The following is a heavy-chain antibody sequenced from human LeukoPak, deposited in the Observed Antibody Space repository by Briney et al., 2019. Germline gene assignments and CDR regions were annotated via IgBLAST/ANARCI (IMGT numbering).Heavy chain of an antibody. CDR2: IYSGGST. Sequence: GGSLRLSCAASGFTVSSNYMSWVRQAPGKGLEWVSVIYSGGSTYYADSVKGRFTISRDNSKSTLYIQMNSLRAEDTAVYYCARARPKNMVRGLIMRRESRYYFDYWGQGTLVTVSS. CDR3: ARARPKNMVRGLIMRRESRYYFDY. V-gene: IGHV3-53*01. CDR1: GFTVSSNY. D-gene: IGHD3-10*01. J-gene: IGHJ4*02.